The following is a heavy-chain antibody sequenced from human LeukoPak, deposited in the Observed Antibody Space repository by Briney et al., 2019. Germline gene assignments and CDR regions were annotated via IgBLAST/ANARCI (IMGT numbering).Heavy chain of an antibody. Sequence: GGSLRLSCAASGFTFSSYAMHWVRQAPGKGLEWVAVISYDGSNKYYADSVKGRFTISRDNAKNSLYLQMNSLRAGDTAVYYCARDRGATVTNYFDYWGQGTLVTVSS. CDR3: ARDRGATVTNYFDY. J-gene: IGHJ4*02. CDR1: GFTFSSYA. D-gene: IGHD4-17*01. CDR2: ISYDGSNK. V-gene: IGHV3-30*04.